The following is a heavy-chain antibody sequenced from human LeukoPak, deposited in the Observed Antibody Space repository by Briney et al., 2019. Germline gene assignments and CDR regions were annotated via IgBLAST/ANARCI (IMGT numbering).Heavy chain of an antibody. Sequence: GGSLRLSCAASGFIFSTYDINWVRQAPGKGLEWVSFISRSGDTIYYADSVKGRFTVSRDNAKNSLYLQMNSLRAEDTAVYYCAKESSYYGSGSYYKAFDYWGQGTLVTVSS. CDR1: GFIFSTYD. V-gene: IGHV3-48*03. CDR3: AKESSYYGSGSYYKAFDY. J-gene: IGHJ4*02. D-gene: IGHD3-10*01. CDR2: ISRSGDTI.